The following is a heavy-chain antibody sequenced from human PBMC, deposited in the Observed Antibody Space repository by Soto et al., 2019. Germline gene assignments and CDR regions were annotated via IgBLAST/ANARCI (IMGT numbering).Heavy chain of an antibody. V-gene: IGHV1-18*01. CDR2: VSANNGHT. CDR3: ARDIESVTAKHFFYYYAMDV. J-gene: IGHJ6*02. Sequence: SSVTGSFKASGFTFSNDFLNWVRQAPGRGLDWMGWVSANNGHTNYAQNLQGRVSMTTDTSTSTAYMELRGLTFDDTAVYYCARDIESVTAKHFFYYYAMDVWGQGTTVTVSS. D-gene: IGHD2-8*01. CDR1: GFTFSNDF.